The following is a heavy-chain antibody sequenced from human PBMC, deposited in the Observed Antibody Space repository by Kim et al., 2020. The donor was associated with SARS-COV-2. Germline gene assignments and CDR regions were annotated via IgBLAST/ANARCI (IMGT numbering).Heavy chain of an antibody. J-gene: IGHJ4*02. CDR3: ARDLRLGARRFDW. Sequence: GGSLRLSCLASGFNFNSYGIHWVRQAPGKGLEWVAVIWYDGSNKYYADSVKGRFTISRDDSKSTVYLQMNSLRAADTGVYYCARDLRLGARRFDWWGQGTLVTVSS. CDR2: IWYDGSNK. D-gene: IGHD3-16*01. CDR1: GFNFNSYG. V-gene: IGHV3-33*01.